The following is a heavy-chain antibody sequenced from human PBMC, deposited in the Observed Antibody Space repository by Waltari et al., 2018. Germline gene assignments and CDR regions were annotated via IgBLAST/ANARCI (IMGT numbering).Heavy chain of an antibody. V-gene: IGHV3-23*03. CDR3: AKDPPPQWLVLGTLVDI. CDR1: GFTFSSYA. D-gene: IGHD6-19*01. J-gene: IGHJ3*02. Sequence: EVQLLESGGGLVQPGGSLRLSCAASGFTFSSYAMSWVRQAPGKGLEWVSVIYSGGSTYYADSVKGRFTISRDNSKNTLYLQMNSLRAEDTAVYYCAKDPPPQWLVLGTLVDIWGQGKMV. CDR2: IYSGGST.